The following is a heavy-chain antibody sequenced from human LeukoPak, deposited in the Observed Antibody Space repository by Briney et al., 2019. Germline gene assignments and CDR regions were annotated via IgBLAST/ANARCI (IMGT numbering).Heavy chain of an antibody. J-gene: IGHJ6*02. Sequence: PGGSLRLSCAASGFTFSSYGMHWVRQAPGKGLEWVAVIWYDGSNKYYADSVKGRFTISRDNSKNTLYLQMNSLRAEDTAVYYCARDGPNAPYYPGELSYYYYGMDVWGQGTTVTVSS. CDR1: GFTFSSYG. V-gene: IGHV3-33*01. D-gene: IGHD3-22*01. CDR3: ARDGPNAPYYPGELSYYYYGMDV. CDR2: IWYDGSNK.